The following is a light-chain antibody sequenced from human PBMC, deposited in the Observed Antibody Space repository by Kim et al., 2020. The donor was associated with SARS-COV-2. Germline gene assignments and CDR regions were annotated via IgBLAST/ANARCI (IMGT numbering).Light chain of an antibody. CDR3: QHYFSTPLT. J-gene: IGKJ4*01. V-gene: IGKV4-1*01. Sequence: EIVMTQSPDSLAVSLGERATINCKSSQSVLSRSNNKNYLAWYQQKPGQPPKLLIHWASTRESGVPDRFSGSGSGTDFTLTISSLRAEDVAVYYCQHYFSTPLTFGGGTKVDIK. CDR2: WAS. CDR1: QSVLSRSNNKNY.